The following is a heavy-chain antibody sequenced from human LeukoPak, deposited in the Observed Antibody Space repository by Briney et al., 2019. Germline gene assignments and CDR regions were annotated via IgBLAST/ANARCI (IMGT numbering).Heavy chain of an antibody. V-gene: IGHV4-59*01. CDR2: IYYSGAT. Sequence: SGTLSLTCTVSGDSISSYYWSWIRQTPGKGLEWIGYIYYSGATNYNPSLKSRLTISLDTSKNQFSLKLRSVTVADTAVYYCARVKDPSYYYYYMDVWGKGTTVTVSS. CDR3: ARVKDPSYYYYYMDV. J-gene: IGHJ6*03. D-gene: IGHD2-15*01. CDR1: GDSISSYY.